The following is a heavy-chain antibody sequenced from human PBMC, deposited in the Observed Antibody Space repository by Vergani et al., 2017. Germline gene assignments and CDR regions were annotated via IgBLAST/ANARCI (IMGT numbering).Heavy chain of an antibody. CDR1: GFTFSSYA. D-gene: IGHD3-10*01. Sequence: QVQLVESGGGVVQPGRSLRLSCAASGFTFSSYAMHWVRQAPGKGLEWVAVIWYDGSNKYYADSVKGRFTISRDNSKNTLYLQMNSLRAEDTAVYYCAKGPLWFGELFPSPNRNWYFDLWGRGTLVTVSS. CDR3: AKGPLWFGELFPSPNRNWYFDL. CDR2: IWYDGSNK. J-gene: IGHJ2*01. V-gene: IGHV3-30*04.